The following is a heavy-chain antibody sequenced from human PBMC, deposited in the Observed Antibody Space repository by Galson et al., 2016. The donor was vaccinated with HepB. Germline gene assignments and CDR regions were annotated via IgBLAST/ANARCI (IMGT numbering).Heavy chain of an antibody. J-gene: IGHJ4*02. CDR3: ARLLITSGPGWGRPCDY. CDR1: GFTFSNYN. D-gene: IGHD1-20*01. CDR2: ISSSTSAI. V-gene: IGHV3-48*02. Sequence: SLRLSCAASGFTFSNYNMHWVRQAPGKGLEWVSYISSSTSAIYYADSVKGRFTISRDNAKNSLYLQMNSLRYEDTAVYYCARLLITSGPGWGRPCDYWGQGTLVTVSS.